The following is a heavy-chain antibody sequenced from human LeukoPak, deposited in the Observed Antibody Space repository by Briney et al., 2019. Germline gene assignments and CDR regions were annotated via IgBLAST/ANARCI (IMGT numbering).Heavy chain of an antibody. Sequence: TGGSLRLSCAASGFTFSSYNMKWVRQAPGKGLEWVAVISYDGSNKYYADSVKGRFTISRDNSKNTLYLQMNSLRAEDTAVYYCARESDYYYYMDVWGKGTTVTVSS. CDR1: GFTFSSYN. V-gene: IGHV3-30*01. CDR3: ARESDYYYYMDV. CDR2: ISYDGSNK. J-gene: IGHJ6*03.